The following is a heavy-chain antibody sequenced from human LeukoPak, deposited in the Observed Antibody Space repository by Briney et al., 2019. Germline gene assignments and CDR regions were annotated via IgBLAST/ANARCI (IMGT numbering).Heavy chain of an antibody. CDR2: IFYTGST. J-gene: IGHJ5*02. D-gene: IGHD1-14*01. V-gene: IGHV4-39*01. CDR3: ARLNKPGWFDP. Sequence: SQTLSLTCTVSGGSISSSNYYWAWIRQPPGKGLEWIANIFYTGSTYYNPSLKSRVTISVDTSKNQFSLRLSSVTATDTAVYYCARLNKPGWFDPWGQGTLVTVSS. CDR1: GGSISSSNYY.